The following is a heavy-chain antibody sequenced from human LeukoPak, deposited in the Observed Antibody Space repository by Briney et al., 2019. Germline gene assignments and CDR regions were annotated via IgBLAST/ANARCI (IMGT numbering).Heavy chain of an antibody. D-gene: IGHD3-3*01. CDR1: GGSFSGYY. CDR2: INHSGRT. V-gene: IGHV4-34*01. CDR3: ASSNYDFWSGYGRAYYFDY. Sequence: PSETLSLTCAVYGGSFSGYYWSWIRQPPGKGLEWIGEINHSGRTNYNPSLKSRVTISVDTSKNQFSLKRSSVTAADTAVYYCASSNYDFWSGYGRAYYFDYWGQGTLVTVSS. J-gene: IGHJ4*02.